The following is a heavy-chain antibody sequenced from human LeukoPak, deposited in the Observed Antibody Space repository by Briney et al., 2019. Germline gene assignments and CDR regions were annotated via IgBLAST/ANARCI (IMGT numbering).Heavy chain of an antibody. Sequence: SGTLSLTCAVSGGSISSNNWWHWVRQPPGKGLEWIGEIYHSGSTYYNPSLESRVTISVDKSKNQFSLKLSSVTAADTAVYYCAREITVAGAASFDYWGQGTLVTVSS. CDR1: GGSISSNNW. J-gene: IGHJ4*02. D-gene: IGHD6-19*01. CDR3: AREITVAGAASFDY. CDR2: IYHSGST. V-gene: IGHV4-4*02.